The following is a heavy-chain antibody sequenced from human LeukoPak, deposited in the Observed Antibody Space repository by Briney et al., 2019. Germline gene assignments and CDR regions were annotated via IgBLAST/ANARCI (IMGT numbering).Heavy chain of an antibody. Sequence: SETLSLTCAVYGGSFSGYYWSWIRRPPGKGLEWIGEINHSGSTNYNPSLKSRVTISVDTSKNQFSLKLSSVTAADTAVYYCARGLVGHHFDYWGQGTLVTVSS. J-gene: IGHJ4*02. CDR2: INHSGST. D-gene: IGHD2-8*02. CDR1: GGSFSGYY. V-gene: IGHV4-34*01. CDR3: ARGLVGHHFDY.